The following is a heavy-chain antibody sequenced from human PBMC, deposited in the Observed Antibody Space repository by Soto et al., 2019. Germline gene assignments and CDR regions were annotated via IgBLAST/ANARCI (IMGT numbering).Heavy chain of an antibody. V-gene: IGHV1-2*04. CDR1: GYTFTGYY. CDR3: ARGGGIAVAGTTGDY. D-gene: IGHD6-19*01. Sequence: QVQLVQSGAEVKKPGASVKVSCKASGYTFTGYYMHWVRQAPGQGLEWMGWINPNSGGTNYAQKFQGWVTMTRDTSISTAYMELGRLSSDDTAVYYCARGGGIAVAGTTGDYWGQGTLVTVSS. J-gene: IGHJ4*02. CDR2: INPNSGGT.